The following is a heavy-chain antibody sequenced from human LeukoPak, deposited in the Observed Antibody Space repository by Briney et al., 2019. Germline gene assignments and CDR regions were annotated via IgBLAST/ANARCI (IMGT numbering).Heavy chain of an antibody. Sequence: PGRSPRLSCVVSGFTFSSYTMHWARQAPGKGLEWVGVILYDGSNKYYADSVKGRFTISRDNSKNTLYMQVNSLRAEDTAVYYCAREIPRGSSFDYWGQGTLVTVSS. J-gene: IGHJ4*02. D-gene: IGHD6-13*01. V-gene: IGHV3-30-3*01. CDR2: ILYDGSNK. CDR1: GFTFSSYT. CDR3: AREIPRGSSFDY.